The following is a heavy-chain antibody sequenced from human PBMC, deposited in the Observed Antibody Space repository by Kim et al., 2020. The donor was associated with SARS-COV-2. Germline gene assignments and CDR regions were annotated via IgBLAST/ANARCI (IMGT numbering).Heavy chain of an antibody. CDR3: AKATNYDSSGYKVNGMDV. J-gene: IGHJ6*01. D-gene: IGHD3-22*01. Sequence: GGSLRLSCAASGFTFDDYAMHWVRQAPGKGLEWVSGISWNSGSIGYADSVKGRFTISRDNAKNSLYLQMNSLRAEDTALYYCAKATNYDSSGYKVNGMDV. CDR2: ISWNSGSI. CDR1: GFTFDDYA. V-gene: IGHV3-9*01.